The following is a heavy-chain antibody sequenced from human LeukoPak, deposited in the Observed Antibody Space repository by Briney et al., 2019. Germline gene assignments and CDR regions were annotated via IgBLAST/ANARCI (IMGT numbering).Heavy chain of an antibody. D-gene: IGHD5-12*01. J-gene: IGHJ4*02. CDR1: GFTFSSYD. Sequence: GGSLRLSCVASGFTFSSYDMHWVRQATGKGLEWVSTTGTDGDTYYPGSVKGRFTISRDNSKNTLYLQMNSLRAEDTAVYYCATRAPIVATITTAYWGQGTLVTVSS. CDR2: TGTDGDT. V-gene: IGHV3-13*01. CDR3: ATRAPIVATITTAY.